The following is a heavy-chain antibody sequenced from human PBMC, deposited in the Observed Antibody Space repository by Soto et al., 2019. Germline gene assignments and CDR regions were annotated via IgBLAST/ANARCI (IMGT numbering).Heavy chain of an antibody. CDR2: ISRRSSTI. CDR3: ARPTYYYDSSGPPAY. Sequence: GGPLRLSCAASEFTFSADSMNWVRPAPGKGLEKASYISRRSSTIFYTDTMKGRFTVSRDNAKNSLYLKMNSLRAEDMAVYYCARPTYYYDSSGPPAYWGQGTLVTVAS. V-gene: IGHV3-48*01. J-gene: IGHJ4*02. CDR1: EFTFSADS. D-gene: IGHD3-22*01.